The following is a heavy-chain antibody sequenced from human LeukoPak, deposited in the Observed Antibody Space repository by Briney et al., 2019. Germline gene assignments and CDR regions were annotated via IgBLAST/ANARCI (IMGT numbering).Heavy chain of an antibody. CDR3: ARDIHDYGVNSYGFDI. J-gene: IGHJ3*02. CDR2: IWYDGSNK. CDR1: GFTFSSYG. Sequence: GGSLRLSCAASGFTFSSYGMHWVRQAPGKGLEWVAVIWYDGSNKYYADSVKGRFTISRDNAKNSLYLQMNSLRAEDTAVYYCARDIHDYGVNSYGFDIWGQGTMVTVSS. V-gene: IGHV3-33*01. D-gene: IGHD4-23*01.